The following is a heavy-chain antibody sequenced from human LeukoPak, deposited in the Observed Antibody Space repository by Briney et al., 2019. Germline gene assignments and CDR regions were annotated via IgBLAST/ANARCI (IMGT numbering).Heavy chain of an antibody. D-gene: IGHD3-9*01. CDR2: INTNTGNP. J-gene: IGHJ4*02. CDR1: GYTFTSYA. V-gene: IGHV7-4-1*02. Sequence: ASVKVSCKASGYTFTSYAMNWVRQAPGQGLEWMGWINTNTGNPTYAQGFTGRFVFSLDTSVSTAYLQISSLKAEDTAVYYCARAGVLRYFDWSLFWGQGTLVTVSS. CDR3: ARAGVLRYFDWSLF.